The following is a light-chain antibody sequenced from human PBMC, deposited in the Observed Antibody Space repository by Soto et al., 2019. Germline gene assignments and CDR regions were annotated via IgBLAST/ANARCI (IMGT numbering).Light chain of an antibody. J-gene: IGKJ1*01. CDR2: GAS. CDR1: QTVSSVH. CDR3: QQDDNSRWR. V-gene: IGKV3-20*01. Sequence: EIWLTQSLAGLSADSGERSRPPFRPSQTVSSVHLAWYQQKPGQAPRLLIYGASRRATGIPDRFSGSGSGTDFTLTISRLEPEDFAVYYCQQDDNSRWRFGQGTKVDFK.